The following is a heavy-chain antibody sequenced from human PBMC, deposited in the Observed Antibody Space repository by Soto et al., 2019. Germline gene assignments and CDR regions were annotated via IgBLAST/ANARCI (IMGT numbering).Heavy chain of an antibody. CDR2: IRPYNGNT. D-gene: IGHD2-15*01. Sequence: QVHLVQSGAEVMKPGASVKISCKASGYIFTDFGINWVRQAPGQGLEWMGWIRPYNGNTNYAQKVQGRVTMTTDTSTTTAYMDLRALRSDDTAVYYCARDYNDCSGGACYSVSRFAPWGQGTLVTVSS. V-gene: IGHV1-18*01. J-gene: IGHJ5*02. CDR3: ARDYNDCSGGACYSVSRFAP. CDR1: GYIFTDFG.